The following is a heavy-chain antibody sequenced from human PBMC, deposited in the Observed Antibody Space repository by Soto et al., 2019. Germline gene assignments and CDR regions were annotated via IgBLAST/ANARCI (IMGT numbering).Heavy chain of an antibody. D-gene: IGHD6-13*01. CDR2: IYWDDDN. V-gene: IGHV2-5*02. Sequence: QITLKESGPTLVKPTQTLTLTCTFSGFSLSTSGLGVGWIRQPPGKALEWLALIYWDDDNRYSPSLNHRLTITKETSKTQVVLTMTNTDPVDTATYYCAHSVHDSSSRTGFDYWCQGTLVTVSS. CDR1: GFSLSTSGLG. CDR3: AHSVHDSSSRTGFDY. J-gene: IGHJ4*02.